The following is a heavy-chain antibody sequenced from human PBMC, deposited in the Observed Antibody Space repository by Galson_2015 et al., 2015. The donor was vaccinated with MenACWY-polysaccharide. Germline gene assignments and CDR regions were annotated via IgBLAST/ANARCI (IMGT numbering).Heavy chain of an antibody. CDR3: AKDREATPSDDDS. D-gene: IGHD3-16*01. CDR1: RFSFNSYG. CDR2: IRNDGSNQ. V-gene: IGHV3-30*02. J-gene: IGHJ5*02. Sequence: SLRLSCAASRFSFNSYGMHWVRQAPGKGLEWVAFIRNDGSNQYYADSVKGRFTISRDNSKNTLYLQMNSLRVEDTAMYYCAKDREATPSDDDSWGQGTLVTVSS.